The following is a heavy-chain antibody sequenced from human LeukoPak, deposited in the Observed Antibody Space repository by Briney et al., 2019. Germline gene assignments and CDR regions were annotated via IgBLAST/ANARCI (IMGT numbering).Heavy chain of an antibody. CDR3: ARHFAVAGTDWFDP. V-gene: IGHV4-59*08. D-gene: IGHD6-19*01. CDR2: IYYTGST. J-gene: IGHJ5*02. CDR1: GGSISGSY. Sequence: KSSETLSLTCTVSGGSISGSYWSWIRQPPGKGLEWIGYIYYTGSTNYNPSLKSRVTISVDTSKNQFSLKLSSATAADTAVYYCARHFAVAGTDWFDPWGQGTLVTVSS.